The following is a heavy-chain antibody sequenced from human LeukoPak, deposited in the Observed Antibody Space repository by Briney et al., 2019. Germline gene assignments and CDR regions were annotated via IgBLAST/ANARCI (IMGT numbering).Heavy chain of an antibody. Sequence: TLSLTCTVSGGSISSYYWSWIRQPPGKGLEWIGYIYYSGSTNYNPSLKSRVTISVDTSKNQFSLKLSSVTAADTAVYYCARDRKKRWLQSGSFDIWGQGTMVTVSS. CDR1: GGSISSYY. CDR3: ARDRKKRWLQSGSFDI. D-gene: IGHD5-24*01. CDR2: IYYSGST. V-gene: IGHV4-59*12. J-gene: IGHJ3*02.